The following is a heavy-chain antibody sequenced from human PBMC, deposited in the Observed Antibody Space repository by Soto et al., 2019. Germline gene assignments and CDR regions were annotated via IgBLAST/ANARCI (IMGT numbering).Heavy chain of an antibody. V-gene: IGHV3-23*01. D-gene: IGHD2-8*02. J-gene: IGHJ4*02. CDR2: ISASGGST. Sequence: EVQLLDSGGGLVQPGGSLRLCCVASGFTSSSCAMRWVLQAPGKGLEWVSGISASGGSTYYADSVKGRFTISRDNSKNTLYLRLNILRAEDTAVYYCATPGLGTGRYLFHDWGQGTLVSVSS. CDR1: GFTSSSCA. CDR3: ATPGLGTGRYLFHD.